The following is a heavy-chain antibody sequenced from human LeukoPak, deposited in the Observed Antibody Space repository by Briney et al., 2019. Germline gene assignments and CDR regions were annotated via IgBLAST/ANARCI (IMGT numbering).Heavy chain of an antibody. CDR2: IYPGDSDT. J-gene: IGHJ4*02. V-gene: IGHV5-51*01. Sequence: GESLRISCKGSGYSFTSYWIGWVRQMPGKGLEWMGIIYPGDSDTRYNPSFQGQVTISADKSISTAYLQWSSLKASDTAMYYCARLEYGYYGSGSYSDYWGQGTLVTVSS. CDR3: ARLEYGYYGSGSYSDY. D-gene: IGHD3-10*01. CDR1: GYSFTSYW.